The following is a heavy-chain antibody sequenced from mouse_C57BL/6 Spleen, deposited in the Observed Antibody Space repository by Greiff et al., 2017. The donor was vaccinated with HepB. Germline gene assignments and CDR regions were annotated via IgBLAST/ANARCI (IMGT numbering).Heavy chain of an antibody. J-gene: IGHJ3*01. D-gene: IGHD1-1*01. Sequence: LVESGAELARPGASVKLSCKASGYTFTSYGISWVKQRTGQGLEWIGEIYPRSGNTYYNEKFKGKATLTADKSSSTAYMELRSLTSEDSAVYFCARGSYGSSYAWFAYWGQGTLVTVSA. CDR1: GYTFTSYG. CDR2: IYPRSGNT. V-gene: IGHV1-81*01. CDR3: ARGSYGSSYAWFAY.